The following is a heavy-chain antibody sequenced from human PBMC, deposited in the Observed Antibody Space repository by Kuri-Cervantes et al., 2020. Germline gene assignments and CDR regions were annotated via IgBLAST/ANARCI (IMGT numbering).Heavy chain of an antibody. Sequence: ASVKVSCKASGYTFTSYYMHWVRQAPGQGLEWMGIINPSGGSTSYAQKFQGGVTMTRDTSTNTVYMELSSLRSEDTAVYYCASGTVTPFYYYGMDVWGQGTTVTVSS. CDR2: INPSGGST. V-gene: IGHV1-46*01. CDR3: ASGTVTPFYYYGMDV. J-gene: IGHJ6*02. CDR1: GYTFTSYY. D-gene: IGHD4-17*01.